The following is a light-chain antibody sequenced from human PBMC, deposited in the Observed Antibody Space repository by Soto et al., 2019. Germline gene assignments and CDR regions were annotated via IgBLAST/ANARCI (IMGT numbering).Light chain of an antibody. J-gene: IGKJ1*01. CDR3: QQYNNWPQT. V-gene: IGKV3-15*01. Sequence: EIVMTRSPATLSVSPGERATLSCRASQSVSSNLAWYQQKPGQDPRLLIYGASTRATGIPARFSCSWSGTEVTLTISSLQSEEVAGYYCQQYNNWPQTLGQGTKV. CDR2: GAS. CDR1: QSVSSN.